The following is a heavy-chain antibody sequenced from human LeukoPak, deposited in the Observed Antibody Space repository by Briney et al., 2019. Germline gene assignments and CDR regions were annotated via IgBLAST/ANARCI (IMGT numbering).Heavy chain of an antibody. V-gene: IGHV3-33*01. CDR2: IWHDGSNQ. CDR3: ARDRGPGGLAGTYY. D-gene: IGHD6-19*01. J-gene: IGHJ4*02. CDR1: GFTFSSYA. Sequence: GRSMRLSCAASGFTFSSYAMHWVRQAPGKGLEWVAVIWHDGSNQTYTDSVKGRFTISRDNSKNTLDLHMNSLRAEGTAVYYCARDRGPGGLAGTYYWGLGTLVTVSS.